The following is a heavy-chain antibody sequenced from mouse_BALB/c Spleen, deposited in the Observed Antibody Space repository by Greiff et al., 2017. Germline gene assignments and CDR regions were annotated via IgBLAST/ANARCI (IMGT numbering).Heavy chain of an antibody. CDR2: IWAGGST. CDR3: AREDWGAY. J-gene: IGHJ3*01. D-gene: IGHD4-1*01. V-gene: IGHV2-9*02. CDR1: GFSLTSYG. Sequence: VQRVESGPGLVAPSQSLSITCTVSGFSLTSYGVHWVRQPPGKGLEWLGVIWAGGSTNYNSALMSRLSISKDNSKSQVFLKMNSLQTDDTAMYYCAREDWGAYWGQGTLVTVSA.